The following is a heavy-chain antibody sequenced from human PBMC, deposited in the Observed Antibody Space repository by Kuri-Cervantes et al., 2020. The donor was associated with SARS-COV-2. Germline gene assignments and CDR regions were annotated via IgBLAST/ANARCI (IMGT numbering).Heavy chain of an antibody. CDR2: INHSGST. V-gene: IGHV4-34*01. J-gene: IGHJ6*03. Sequence: ESLKISCAVYGGSFSNYNWNWTRQSPGKGLEWIAEINHSGSTSYNPSLKSRFTISVDTSKNQFSLKVRSVAAADTAVYYCARARSSIGVVRGAMYYFWHMDVWSKGTTVTVSS. CDR3: ARARSSIGVVRGAMYYFWHMDV. CDR1: GGSFSNYN. D-gene: IGHD3-10*01.